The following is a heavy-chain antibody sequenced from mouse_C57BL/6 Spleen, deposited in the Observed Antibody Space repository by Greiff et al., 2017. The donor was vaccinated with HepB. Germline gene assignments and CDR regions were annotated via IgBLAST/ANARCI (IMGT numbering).Heavy chain of an antibody. J-gene: IGHJ3*01. CDR1: GYSFTDYN. Sequence: EVKLVESGPELVKPGASVKISCKASGYSFTDYNMNWVKQSNGKSLEWIGVINPNYGTTSYNQKFKGKATLTVDQSSSTAYMQLNSLTSEDSAVYYCARGGGYGAWFAYWGQGTLVTVSA. V-gene: IGHV1-39*01. CDR3: ARGGGYGAWFAY. CDR2: INPNYGTT. D-gene: IGHD2-2*01.